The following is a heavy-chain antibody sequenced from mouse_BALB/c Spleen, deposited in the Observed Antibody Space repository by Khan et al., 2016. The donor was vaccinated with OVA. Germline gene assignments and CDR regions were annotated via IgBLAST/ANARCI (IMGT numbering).Heavy chain of an antibody. CDR2: INPSSGCT. Sequence: QVQLVQSGAELVKPGASVKLSCKASGYTFINYCIPWVKQSPGQSLEWIGYINPSSGCTYYNQNFKDKATLTADKSSSTAYLQLSSLTSEDSAVYYCARRGLRGEFDYWGQGTLVTVSA. J-gene: IGHJ3*01. V-gene: IGHV1-7*01. CDR3: ARRGLRGEFDY. CDR1: GYTFINYC.